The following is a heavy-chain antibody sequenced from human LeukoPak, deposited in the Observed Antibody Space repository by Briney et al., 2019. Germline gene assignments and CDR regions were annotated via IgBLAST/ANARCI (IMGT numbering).Heavy chain of an antibody. J-gene: IGHJ4*02. Sequence: GGSLRLSCAASGFTFNDYAMSWVLQAAGKGLEWVSGISDTGRRTFYADSVKGRFTISRDDSKKTVYLQMNTLRAEDTAIYFCARHDSFIPYWGQGTLVTVSS. CDR1: GFTFNDYA. D-gene: IGHD3-16*02. CDR3: ARHDSFIPY. V-gene: IGHV3-23*01. CDR2: ISDTGRRT.